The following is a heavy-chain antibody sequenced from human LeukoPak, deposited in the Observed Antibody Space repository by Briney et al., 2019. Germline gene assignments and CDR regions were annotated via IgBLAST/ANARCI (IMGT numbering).Heavy chain of an antibody. J-gene: IGHJ3*02. V-gene: IGHV3-23*01. Sequence: PGGSLRLSCAASGLTFTTYAMTWVRQAPGRGLEWVATLTGSGTSTFYADSVKGRLTISRDISKNTLYLQMNSLRAEDTAVYFCAKARLGSGTYSAFDIWGQGTMVTVSS. CDR1: GLTFTTYA. CDR3: AKARLGSGTYSAFDI. D-gene: IGHD3-10*01. CDR2: LTGSGTST.